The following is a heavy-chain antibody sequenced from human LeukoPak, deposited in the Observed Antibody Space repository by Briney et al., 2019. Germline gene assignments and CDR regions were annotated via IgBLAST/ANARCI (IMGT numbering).Heavy chain of an antibody. CDR3: ARDRLRLQIDAFDI. D-gene: IGHD5-12*01. Sequence: GASVKVSCKASGGTFSSYAISWVRQAPGQGLEWMGRIIPIFGTADHAQKFQGRVTITTDESTSTAYMELSSLRFEDTAVYYCARDRLRLQIDAFDIWGQGTMVTVSS. J-gene: IGHJ3*02. CDR1: GGTFSSYA. CDR2: IIPIFGTA. V-gene: IGHV1-69*05.